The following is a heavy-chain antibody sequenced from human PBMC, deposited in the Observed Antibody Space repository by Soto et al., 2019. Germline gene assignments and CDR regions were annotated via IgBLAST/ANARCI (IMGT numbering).Heavy chain of an antibody. CDR2: IXXXXXXX. CDR3: VPQVLRMDV. CDR1: GFTFNHFW. V-gene: IGHV3-7*01. D-gene: IGHD3-9*01. J-gene: IGHJ6*02. Sequence: EVQVVESGGGLVQPGGSLRLSCVASGFTFNHFWISWVRQAPGKGLEWVANIXXXXXXXDXVDSVKGRXXXXXXXXXNXXXXXMXSLRVEDTAVYFCVPQVLRMDVWGQGATVTVSS.